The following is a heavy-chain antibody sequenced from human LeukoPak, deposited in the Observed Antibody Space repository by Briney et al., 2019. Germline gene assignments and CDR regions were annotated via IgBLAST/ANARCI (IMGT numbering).Heavy chain of an antibody. J-gene: IGHJ4*02. CDR3: ATDHIAAAGYFDY. CDR2: IYDRGST. V-gene: IGHV4-59*01. Sequence: SETLSLTCTVSGGSISSYYWSWIRQPPGKGLEWIGNIYDRGSTKYNPSLKSRVTISVDTSKNQFSLRLSSVTAADTAVYYCATDHIAAAGYFDYWGQGTLVTVSS. D-gene: IGHD6-13*01. CDR1: GGSISSYY.